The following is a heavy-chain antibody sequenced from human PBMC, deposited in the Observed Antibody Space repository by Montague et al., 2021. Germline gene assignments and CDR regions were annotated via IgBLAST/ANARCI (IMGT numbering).Heavy chain of an antibody. Sequence: QDGAEVKKPGESLKISCKGSGYNFISYWIGWVRQMPGKGLEWMGTIPPPPPETKYSPSFQGQVIMSVDKSMNTAYLQWNTLKASDTAMYYCARRPLFDLLTGKFHGAFDIWGQGTLVTVSP. V-gene: IGHV5-51*01. J-gene: IGHJ3*02. CDR1: GYNFISYW. CDR3: ARRPLFDLLTGKFHGAFDI. CDR2: IPPPPPET. D-gene: IGHD3-9*01.